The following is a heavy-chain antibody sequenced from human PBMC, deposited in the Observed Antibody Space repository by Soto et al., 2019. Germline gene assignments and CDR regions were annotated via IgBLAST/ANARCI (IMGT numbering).Heavy chain of an antibody. Sequence: QVQLLQSGAEVKKPGASVKVSCKASGYTFVTYGISWVRQAPGKGLEWMGCITPSNGDTNNEQKLQGRFTMTTDTSTSTACLEVRSLRCDDTAVYHCERIAPCRSANHCYSRPLDFWGQGILVTVSS. V-gene: IGHV1-18*01. CDR1: GYTFVTYG. J-gene: IGHJ4*02. D-gene: IGHD2-21*02. CDR2: ITPSNGDT. CDR3: ERIAPCRSANHCYSRPLDF.